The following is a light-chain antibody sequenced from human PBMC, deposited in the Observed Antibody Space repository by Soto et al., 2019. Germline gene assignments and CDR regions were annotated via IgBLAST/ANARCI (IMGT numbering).Light chain of an antibody. CDR2: KTS. CDR1: QSLTMW. J-gene: IGKJ1*01. CDR3: QHWTDYSWT. Sequence: DIHMTQSPSTLSASVGDRVTINCRASQSLTMWLALYQQKPGKAPNLLIYKTSILESGVPSRFSGSGSGTEFTLTISSLQPDDFATYYCQHWTDYSWTFGQGTKVEVK. V-gene: IGKV1-5*03.